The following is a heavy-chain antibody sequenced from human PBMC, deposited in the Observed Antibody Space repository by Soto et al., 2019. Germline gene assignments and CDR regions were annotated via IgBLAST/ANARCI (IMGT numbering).Heavy chain of an antibody. CDR1: GFTFSSYG. D-gene: IGHD3-3*01. Sequence: GGSLRLSCAASGFTFSSYGRHWVRQAPGKGLEWVAVISYDGSNKYYADSVKGRFTISGDNSKNTLYLQMNSLRAEDTAVFYGAKAPGGYYSFDIWGQGTMVTVSS. J-gene: IGHJ3*02. CDR2: ISYDGSNK. V-gene: IGHV3-30*18. CDR3: AKAPGGYYSFDI.